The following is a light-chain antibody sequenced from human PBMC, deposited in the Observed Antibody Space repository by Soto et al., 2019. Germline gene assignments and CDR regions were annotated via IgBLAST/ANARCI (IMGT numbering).Light chain of an antibody. J-gene: IGKJ1*01. CDR1: QSVSSNY. V-gene: IGKV3-20*01. Sequence: EIVLTQSPGTLSLSPGERATLSCRASQSVSSNYLAWYQRTPGPAPRLLIYGASNRATGIPNRCSGSGSGTDFTLTSTILEPEEFVVYYCQEYGSSPPTFGKGTKVDI. CDR2: GAS. CDR3: QEYGSSPPT.